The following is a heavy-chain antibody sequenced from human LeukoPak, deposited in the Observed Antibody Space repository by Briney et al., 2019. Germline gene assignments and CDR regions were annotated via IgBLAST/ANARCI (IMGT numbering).Heavy chain of an antibody. D-gene: IGHD3-10*01. CDR1: GGSISSSTHY. CDR3: VRQTYGSGSYYNLDC. V-gene: IGHV4-39*01. J-gene: IGHJ4*02. CDR2: IYYSGST. Sequence: SETLSLTCTVSGGSISSSTHYWGWLRQPPGKGLEWIGTIYYSGSTYYNPSLKSRATISVDTSKNQFSLKLGSVTAADTAVYYCVRQTYGSGSYYNLDCWGQGTLVTVSS.